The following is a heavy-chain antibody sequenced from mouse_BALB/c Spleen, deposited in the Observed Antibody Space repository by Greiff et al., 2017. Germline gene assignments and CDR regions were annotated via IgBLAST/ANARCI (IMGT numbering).Heavy chain of an antibody. CDR1: GYTFTSYV. CDR2: INPYNDGT. V-gene: IGHV1-14*01. D-gene: IGHD2-4*01. CDR3: AGDYGGAWFAY. J-gene: IGHJ3*01. Sequence: VQLQQSGPELVKPGASVKMSCKASGYTFTSYVMHWVKQKPGQGLEWIGYINPYNDGTKYNEKFKGKATLTSDQSSSTAYMELSSLTSEDSAVYYCAGDYGGAWFAYWGQGTLVTVSA.